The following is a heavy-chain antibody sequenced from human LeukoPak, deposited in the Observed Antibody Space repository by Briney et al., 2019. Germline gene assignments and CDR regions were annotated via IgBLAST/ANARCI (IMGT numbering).Heavy chain of an antibody. CDR1: GGSISSYY. CDR3: ARDRVYYDSSGYYPPGDYYFDY. Sequence: SETLSLTCTVSGGSISSYYWSWIRQPPGKGLEWIGYIYYSGSTNYNPSLKSRVTISVDTSKNQFSLKLSSVTAADTAVYYCARDRVYYDSSGYYPPGDYYFDYWGQGTLVTVSS. J-gene: IGHJ4*02. D-gene: IGHD3-22*01. CDR2: IYYSGST. V-gene: IGHV4-59*12.